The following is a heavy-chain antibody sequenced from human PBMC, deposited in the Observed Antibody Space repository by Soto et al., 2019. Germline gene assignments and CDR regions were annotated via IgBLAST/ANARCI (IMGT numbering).Heavy chain of an antibody. CDR3: ARHYIPRIQLWIFDY. Sequence: SETLSLTCTVSGGSISSSSYYWGWIRQPPGKGLEWIGSIYYSGSTYYNPSLKSRVTISVDTSKNQFSLKLSSVTAADTAVYYCARHYIPRIQLWIFDYWGQGTLVTVSS. V-gene: IGHV4-39*01. CDR1: GGSISSSSYY. D-gene: IGHD5-18*01. J-gene: IGHJ4*02. CDR2: IYYSGST.